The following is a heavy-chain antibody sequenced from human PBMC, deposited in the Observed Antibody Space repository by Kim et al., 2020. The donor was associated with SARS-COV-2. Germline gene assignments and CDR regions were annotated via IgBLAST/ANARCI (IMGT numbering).Heavy chain of an antibody. CDR1: GYTFSSLP. J-gene: IGHJ4*02. Sequence: ASVKVSCRASGYTFSSLPIHWVRQAPGQRLEWMGWIYTDSGKTSYSWKFQGRITFTRDTSATTIYMELNSLTSADTALYYCARAYPGGWDKFDYWGQGSLVIVSS. CDR2: IYTDSGKT. D-gene: IGHD6-19*01. V-gene: IGHV1-3*04. CDR3: ARAYPGGWDKFDY.